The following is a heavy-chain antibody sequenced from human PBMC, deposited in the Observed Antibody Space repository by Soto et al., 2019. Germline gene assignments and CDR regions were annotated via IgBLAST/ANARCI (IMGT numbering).Heavy chain of an antibody. Sequence: QVQLMQSGAEVKKPGASVKVSCKASGDTFTNYYIHWVRQAPGQGLEWMGTVNPSGGHTTYSQNFLGRVTXTXXXSXXTLYMELTSLTSDDKAVYYCARGGHVVVVTAAFDYWGQGTLVTVSS. J-gene: IGHJ4*02. CDR1: GDTFTNYY. CDR3: ARGGHVVVVTAAFDY. CDR2: VNPSGGHT. D-gene: IGHD2-21*02. V-gene: IGHV1-46*01.